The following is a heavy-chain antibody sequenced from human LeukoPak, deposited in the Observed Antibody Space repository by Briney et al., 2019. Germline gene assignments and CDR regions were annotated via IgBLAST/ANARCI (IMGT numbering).Heavy chain of an antibody. D-gene: IGHD5-18*01. CDR2: INPKSGGT. Sequence: ASVKVSCKASGYTFTGYYMHWVRQAPGQGLEWMGRINPKSGGTNYAQKFQVRVTMTTDTSISTAYMELSRLRSDDTAVYYCARSRYTAMVSFDYWGQGTLVTVSS. V-gene: IGHV1-2*06. J-gene: IGHJ4*02. CDR1: GYTFTGYY. CDR3: ARSRYTAMVSFDY.